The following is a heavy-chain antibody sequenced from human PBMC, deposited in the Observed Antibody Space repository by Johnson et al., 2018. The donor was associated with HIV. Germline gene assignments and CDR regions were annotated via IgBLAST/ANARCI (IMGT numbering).Heavy chain of an antibody. CDR1: GFTFSSYG. D-gene: IGHD3-10*01. J-gene: IGHJ3*02. V-gene: IGHV3-30*02. CDR3: AKAHGFGEFMIAFDI. CDR2: IRYDGSNK. Sequence: QEKLVESGGGLVQPGGSLRLSCAASGFTFSSYGMHWVRQAPGKGLEWVAFIRYDGSNKYYADSVKGRFTISRDNSKNTLYLQMNSLRAEDTAVYYCAKAHGFGEFMIAFDIWGQGTMVT.